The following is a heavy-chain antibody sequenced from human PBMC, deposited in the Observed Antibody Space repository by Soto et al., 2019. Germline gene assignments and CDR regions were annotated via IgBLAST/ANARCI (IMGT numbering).Heavy chain of an antibody. CDR1: GGTFSSSA. CDR3: AREWENVIVVPGLVDP. D-gene: IGHD3-22*01. V-gene: IGHV1-69*13. J-gene: IGHJ5*02. Sequence: SVKVSCKASGGTFSSSAISWVRQAPGQGLEWMGGIIPVFGIANYAQKFQGRVSITADESTSTAHMELSSLTSEDTAVYYCAREWENVIVVPGLVDPWGQGTLVTGSA. CDR2: IIPVFGIA.